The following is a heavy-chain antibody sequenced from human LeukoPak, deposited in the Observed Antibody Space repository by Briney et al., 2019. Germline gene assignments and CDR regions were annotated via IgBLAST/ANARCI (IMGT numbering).Heavy chain of an antibody. Sequence: GGSLRLSCAASGFTFSSYVTHWVRQAPGKGLEWVSSISSSSSYIYYADSVKGRFTISRHNAKNSLYLQMNSLRAEDTAVYYCARDLLGYNYYYMDVWGKGTTVTVSS. CDR3: ARDLLGYNYYYMDV. CDR1: GFTFSSYV. J-gene: IGHJ6*03. CDR2: ISSSSSYI. D-gene: IGHD3-16*02. V-gene: IGHV3-21*01.